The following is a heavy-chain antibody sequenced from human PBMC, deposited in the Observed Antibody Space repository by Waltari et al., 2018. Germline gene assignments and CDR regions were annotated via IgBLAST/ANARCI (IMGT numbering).Heavy chain of an antibody. J-gene: IGHJ3*02. CDR3: ARGYGSGSWGDAFDI. Sequence: QVQLQESGPGLVKPSETLSLTCTVSGGSISSYYWSWIRQPPGKGLEWIGYNYYSGSTNYNPSLKSRVTISVDTSKNQFSLKLSSVTAADTAVYYCARGYGSGSWGDAFDIWGQGTMVTVSS. V-gene: IGHV4-59*01. CDR1: GGSISSYY. D-gene: IGHD3-10*01. CDR2: NYYSGST.